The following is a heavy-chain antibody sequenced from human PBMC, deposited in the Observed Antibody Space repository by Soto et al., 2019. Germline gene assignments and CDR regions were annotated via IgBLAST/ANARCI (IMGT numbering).Heavy chain of an antibody. CDR2: INAGNGNT. Sequence: ASVKVSCKASGYTFTSYAMHWVRQAPGQRLEWMGWINAGNGNTKYSQKFQGRVTITRDKSTSTAYMELGSLRSEDTAVYYCAQPSGSYLGYWGQGTLVTVSS. CDR1: GYTFTSYA. CDR3: AQPSGSYLGY. D-gene: IGHD1-26*01. J-gene: IGHJ4*02. V-gene: IGHV1-3*01.